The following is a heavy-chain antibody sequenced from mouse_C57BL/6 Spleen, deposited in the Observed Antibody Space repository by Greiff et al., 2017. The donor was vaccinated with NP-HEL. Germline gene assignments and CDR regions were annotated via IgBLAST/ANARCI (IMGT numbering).Heavy chain of an antibody. CDR2: ISSGGDYI. J-gene: IGHJ1*03. CDR1: GFTFSSYA. CDR3: TRENDGYYWYFDV. Sequence: EVKVVESGEGLVKPGGSLKLSCAASGFTFSSYAMSWVRQTPEKRLEWVAYISSGGDYIYYADTVKGRFTISRDNARNTLYLQMSSLKSEDTAMYYCTRENDGYYWYFDVWGTGTTVTVSS. D-gene: IGHD2-3*01. V-gene: IGHV5-9-1*02.